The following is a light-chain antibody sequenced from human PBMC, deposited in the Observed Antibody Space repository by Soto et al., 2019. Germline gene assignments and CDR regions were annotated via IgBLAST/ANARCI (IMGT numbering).Light chain of an antibody. Sequence: PGERATLSCTASQSVSSSYLAWYQQKPGQAPRLLIYGASSRATGIPDRFSGSGSGTDFTLTISRLEPEDFAVYYCQQYGSSPRTFGQGTKLEIK. CDR1: QSVSSSY. V-gene: IGKV3-20*01. CDR2: GAS. CDR3: QQYGSSPRT. J-gene: IGKJ2*01.